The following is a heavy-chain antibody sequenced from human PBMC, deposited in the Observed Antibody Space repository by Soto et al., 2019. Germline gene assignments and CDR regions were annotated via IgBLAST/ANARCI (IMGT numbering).Heavy chain of an antibody. V-gene: IGHV3-30*18. CDR3: AKTYDSSGYYLADAFDI. CDR1: GFTFSSYG. CDR2: ISYDGINK. Sequence: PGGSLRLSCAASGFTFSSYGMHWVRQAPGKGLEWVAVISYDGINKYYADSVKGRFTISRDNSKNTLYLQMNSLRAEDTAVYYCAKTYDSSGYYLADAFDIWGQGTMVTVSS. D-gene: IGHD3-22*01. J-gene: IGHJ3*02.